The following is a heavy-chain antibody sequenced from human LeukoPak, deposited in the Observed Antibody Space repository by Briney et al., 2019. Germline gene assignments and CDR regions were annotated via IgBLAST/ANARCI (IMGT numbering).Heavy chain of an antibody. V-gene: IGHV3-30*18. J-gene: IGHJ4*02. D-gene: IGHD6-13*01. CDR3: AKDRRFRSSWYFGWYFDY. CDR2: ISYDGSNK. CDR1: GFTFSSYG. Sequence: PGGSLRLSCAASGFTFSSYGMHWVRQAPGKGLEWVAVISYDGSNKYYADSVKGRFTISRDNSKNTLYLQMYSLRAEDTAVYYCAKDRRFRSSWYFGWYFDYWGQGTLVTVSS.